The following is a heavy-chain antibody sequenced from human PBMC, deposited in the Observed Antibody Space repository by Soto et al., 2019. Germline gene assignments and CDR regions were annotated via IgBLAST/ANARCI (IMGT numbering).Heavy chain of an antibody. V-gene: IGHV5-51*01. CDR1: GYTFTNYW. Sequence: GESLKFSCKGSGYTFTNYWIGWVRQMPGKGLEWMGIIYPGDSDTKYNPSFQGQVTISADKYITTTYPRWTSLKASDTAIYYCAASIFYYGMDVWGQGTTVTAP. CDR2: IYPGDSDT. CDR3: AASIFYYGMDV. J-gene: IGHJ6*02.